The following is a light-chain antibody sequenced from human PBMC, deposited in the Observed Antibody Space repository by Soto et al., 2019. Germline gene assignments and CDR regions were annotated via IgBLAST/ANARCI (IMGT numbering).Light chain of an antibody. CDR3: CSYAGTYTWV. CDR1: SSDVGGYDY. V-gene: IGLV2-11*01. CDR2: DVS. J-gene: IGLJ3*02. Sequence: QSVLTQPRSVSGSPGQSVTISYTGTSSDVGGYDYVSWYQQHPGRAPKVMIYDVSKRPSGVPNRFSGSKSGNTASLTISGLQTEDEADYYCCSYAGTYTWVFGGGTKLTVL.